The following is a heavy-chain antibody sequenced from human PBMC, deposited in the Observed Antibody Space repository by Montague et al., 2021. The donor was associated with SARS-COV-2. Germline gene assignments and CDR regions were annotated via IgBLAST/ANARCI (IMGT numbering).Heavy chain of an antibody. Sequence: SETLSLTCTVSGDSVSSSDHYWGWIRQPPGKGLEWLGIVYYSGYTYYNPSVKGRVTISIDASKNQSSLKLNSPTATDTAIYHCARRRLREDYFDFWGQGTLLTVSS. J-gene: IGHJ4*02. CDR2: VYYSGYT. CDR3: ARRRLREDYFDF. CDR1: GDSVSSSDHY. V-gene: IGHV4-39*01. D-gene: IGHD4-17*01.